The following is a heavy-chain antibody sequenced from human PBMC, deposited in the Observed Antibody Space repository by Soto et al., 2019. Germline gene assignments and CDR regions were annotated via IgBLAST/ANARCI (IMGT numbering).Heavy chain of an antibody. D-gene: IGHD5-18*01. CDR2: ISYDGSNK. V-gene: IGHV3-30-3*01. Sequence: GGSLRLSCAASGFTFSSYAMHWVRQAPGKGLEWVAVISYDGSNKYYADSVKGRFTISRDNSKNTLYLQMNSLRAEDTAVYYCARRYSYGSLDYWGQGTLVTVSS. CDR3: ARRYSYGSLDY. J-gene: IGHJ4*02. CDR1: GFTFSSYA.